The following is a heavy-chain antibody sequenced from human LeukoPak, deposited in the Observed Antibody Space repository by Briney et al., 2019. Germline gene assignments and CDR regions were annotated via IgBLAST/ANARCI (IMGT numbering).Heavy chain of an antibody. CDR1: GFSFSGFG. V-gene: IGHV3-48*02. CDR3: ARAPTPYFTYYMDV. J-gene: IGHJ6*03. Sequence: GGSLRLSCAAPGFSFSGFGMNWVRQAPGKGLEWISYIGSSGSAGGNIYYAVSVKGRFTVSRDNAKDSLFLQMNSLQDADTAVYYCARAPTPYFTYYMDVWGKGTTVTVSS. CDR2: IGSSGSAGGNI. D-gene: IGHD2-21*01.